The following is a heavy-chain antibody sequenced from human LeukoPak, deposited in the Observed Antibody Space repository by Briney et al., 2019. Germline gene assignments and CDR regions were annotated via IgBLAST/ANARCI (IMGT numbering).Heavy chain of an antibody. V-gene: IGHV4-4*07. CDR1: GGSISSYY. CDR3: ARDTPKNDGSLYYYYYGMDV. D-gene: IGHD1-1*01. Sequence: SETLSLTCTVSGGSISSYYWSWIRQSAGKGLEWIGRIYTSGSTNYNPSLKSRVTMSVDTSKNQFSLKLSSVTAADTAVYYCARDTPKNDGSLYYYYYGMDVWGQETTVTVSS. CDR2: IYTSGST. J-gene: IGHJ6*02.